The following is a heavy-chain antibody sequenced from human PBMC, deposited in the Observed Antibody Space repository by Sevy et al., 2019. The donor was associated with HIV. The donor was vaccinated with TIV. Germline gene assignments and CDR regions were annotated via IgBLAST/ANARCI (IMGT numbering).Heavy chain of an antibody. CDR1: GYSFTDYW. V-gene: IGHV5-51*01. CDR3: TRLESYSDILTGRSAFDI. CDR2: IYPDDSDA. Sequence: GESLKISCKASGYSFTDYWIAWVRQVPGKGLEWMGIIYPDDSDATYSPSIEGHVTFAADKSGTTAYLQWRSLKASDTAMYYGTRLESYSDILTGRSAFDIWGQGTMVTVSS. D-gene: IGHD3-9*01. J-gene: IGHJ3*02.